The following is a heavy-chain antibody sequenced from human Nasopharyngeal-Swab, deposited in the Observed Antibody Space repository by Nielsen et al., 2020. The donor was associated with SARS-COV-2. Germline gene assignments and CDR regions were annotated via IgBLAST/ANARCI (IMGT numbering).Heavy chain of an antibody. D-gene: IGHD6-13*01. CDR3: AAAISSSWYHYYYYGMDV. CDR1: GFTFTSSA. CDR2: IVVGSGNT. Sequence: SVKVSCKASGFTFTSSAVQWVRQARGQRLEWIGWIVVGSGNTDYAQKFQERVTITRDMSTSTAYMELSSLRSEDTAVYYCAAAISSSWYHYYYYGMDVWGQGTTVTVSS. J-gene: IGHJ6*02. V-gene: IGHV1-58*01.